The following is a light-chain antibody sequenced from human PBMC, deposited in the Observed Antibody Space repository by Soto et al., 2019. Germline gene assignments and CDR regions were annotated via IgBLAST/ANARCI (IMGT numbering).Light chain of an antibody. CDR3: SSYAGATNVV. J-gene: IGLJ2*01. V-gene: IGLV2-8*01. CDR1: SSDVGAYNS. Sequence: QSVLTQPPSASGSPGQSVTISCTGTSSDVGAYNSVSWYQHYPGKAPKLLIYEVSKRPSGVPDRFSGSKSGNTASLTVSGLQAEDEADYYCSSYAGATNVVFGGGTKVTVL. CDR2: EVS.